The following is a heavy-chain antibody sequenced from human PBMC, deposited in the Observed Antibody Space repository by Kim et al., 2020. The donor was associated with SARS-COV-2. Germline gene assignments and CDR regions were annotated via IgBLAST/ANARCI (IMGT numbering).Heavy chain of an antibody. CDR1: GGSISSGGYA. V-gene: IGHV4-30-2*01. Sequence: SETLYLTCAVSGGSISSGGYAWNWIRQPPGKGLEWIGYIYHTGSAHYNSSLEGRVTLSIDMSKNQFSLKVNSVTAADTAVYYCVRGLYTAPFDFWGQGILVTVSS. CDR3: VRGLYTAPFDF. D-gene: IGHD5-18*01. CDR2: IYHTGSA. J-gene: IGHJ4*02.